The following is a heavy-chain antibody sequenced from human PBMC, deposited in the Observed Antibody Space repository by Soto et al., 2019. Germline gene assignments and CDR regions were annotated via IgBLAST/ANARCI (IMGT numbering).Heavy chain of an antibody. CDR3: ARDPRSIRIIHRSSYYFDY. CDR1: GYTFTSYG. J-gene: IGHJ4*02. V-gene: IGHV1-18*04. CDR2: ISAYNGNT. D-gene: IGHD4-4*01. Sequence: ASVKVSCKASGYTFTSYGISWVRQAPGQGLEWMGWISAYNGNTNYAQKLQGRVTMTTDTSTSTAYMELRSLRSDDTAVYYCARDPRSIRIIHRSSYYFDYWGQGTLVTVYS.